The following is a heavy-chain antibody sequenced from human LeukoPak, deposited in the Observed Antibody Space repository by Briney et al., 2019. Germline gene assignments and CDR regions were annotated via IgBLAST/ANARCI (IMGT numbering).Heavy chain of an antibody. Sequence: ASVKVSCKASGYTFTGYYMHWVRQAPGQGLEWMGWINPNSGGTNYAQKFQGWVTMTRGTSISTAYMELSRLTSDDTAVYYCARDLTAAADCDYWGQGTLVTVSS. D-gene: IGHD6-13*01. CDR2: INPNSGGT. J-gene: IGHJ4*02. V-gene: IGHV1-2*04. CDR1: GYTFTGYY. CDR3: ARDLTAAADCDY.